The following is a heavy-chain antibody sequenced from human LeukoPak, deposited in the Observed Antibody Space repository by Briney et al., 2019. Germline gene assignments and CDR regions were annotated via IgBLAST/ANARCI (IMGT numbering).Heavy chain of an antibody. D-gene: IGHD3-9*01. CDR1: GFTFSDYY. CDR2: ISSSGSTI. CDR3: TKERRRDDILTGSFSD. J-gene: IGHJ4*02. Sequence: GGSLRLSCVASGFTFSDYYMSWIRQAPGKGLEWVSYISSSGSTIYYADSVKGRFTISRDNAKNSLYLQMNSLRAEDTAVYYCTKERRRDDILTGSFSDWGQGILVTVSS. V-gene: IGHV3-11*04.